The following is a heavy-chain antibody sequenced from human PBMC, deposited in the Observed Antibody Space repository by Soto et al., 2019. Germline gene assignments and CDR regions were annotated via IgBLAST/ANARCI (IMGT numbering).Heavy chain of an antibody. J-gene: IGHJ6*03. Sequence: GASVKVSCKASGYTFTSYGISWVRQAPGQGLERMGWISAYNGNTNYAQKLQGRVTMTTDTSTSTAYMELRSLRSDDTAVYYCARTSGYCSSTSCYVWATYYYYYMDVWGKGTTVTVSS. CDR1: GYTFTSYG. V-gene: IGHV1-18*01. CDR3: ARTSGYCSSTSCYVWATYYYYYMDV. CDR2: ISAYNGNT. D-gene: IGHD2-2*01.